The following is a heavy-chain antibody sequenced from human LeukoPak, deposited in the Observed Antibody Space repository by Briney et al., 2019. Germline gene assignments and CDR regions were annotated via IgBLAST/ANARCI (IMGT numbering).Heavy chain of an antibody. CDR1: GGTFSSYG. CDR3: ARDRIAAPIDY. Sequence: ASVKVSCKASGGTFSSYGISWVRQAPGQGLEWMGWISAYNGNTNYAQKLQGRVTMTTDTSTSTAYMELRSLRSDDTAVYYCARDRIAAPIDYWGQGTLVTVSS. CDR2: ISAYNGNT. V-gene: IGHV1-18*01. D-gene: IGHD6-13*01. J-gene: IGHJ4*02.